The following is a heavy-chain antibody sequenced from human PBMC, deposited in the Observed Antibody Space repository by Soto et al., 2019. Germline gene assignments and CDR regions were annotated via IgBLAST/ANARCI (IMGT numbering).Heavy chain of an antibody. J-gene: IGHJ4*02. CDR1: GFTFSSYA. CDR2: ISGSDDST. CDR3: AKRSSSSTFDY. V-gene: IGHV3-23*01. Sequence: EVQLLESGGGLVQPGESLRLSCAASGFTFSSYAMSWVRQAPGKGLEWVSVISGSDDSTYYADSVKGRFNISRDNSKNTLYLQMNSLRAEDTAVYYCAKRSSSSTFDYWGQGTLVTVSS. D-gene: IGHD6-6*01.